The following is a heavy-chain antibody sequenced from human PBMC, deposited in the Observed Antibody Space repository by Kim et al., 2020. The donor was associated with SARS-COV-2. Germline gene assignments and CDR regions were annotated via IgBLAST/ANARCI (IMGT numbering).Heavy chain of an antibody. V-gene: IGHV3-21*01. CDR1: GFTFSSYS. D-gene: IGHD3-22*01. CDR3: ARVCLPEYYEHLPSDAFDI. CDR2: ISSSSSYI. Sequence: GGSLRLSCAASGFTFSSYSMNWVRQAPWQGLEWVSSISSSSSYIYYADSVKGRFTIARDNAKNSLYLQMNSLRAEATAVSYCARVCLPEYYEHLPSDAFDIWGQGTMVTVSS. J-gene: IGHJ3*02.